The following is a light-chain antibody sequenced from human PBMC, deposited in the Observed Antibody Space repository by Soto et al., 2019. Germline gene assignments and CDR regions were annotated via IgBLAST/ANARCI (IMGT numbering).Light chain of an antibody. J-gene: IGKJ1*01. CDR2: AAS. V-gene: IGKV1-39*01. Sequence: DIQMTQSPSTLSASVGDRVTITCRASQGISSYLAWYQQKPGKAPKLLIYAASTLQSGVPSRFSGSGSGTDFTLTITSLQPEDIATYHCQQSYGTPLTFGQGTKVDIK. CDR1: QGISSY. CDR3: QQSYGTPLT.